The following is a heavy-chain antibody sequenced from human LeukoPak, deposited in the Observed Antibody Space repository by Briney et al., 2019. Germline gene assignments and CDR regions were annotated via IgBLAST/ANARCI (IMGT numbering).Heavy chain of an antibody. CDR3: ARGLRGRSGYYFDS. V-gene: IGHV4-30-4*01. J-gene: IGHJ4*02. CDR2: IYYSGST. Sequence: SQTLSLTCTVSIDSISSGDYYWNWIRQPPGKGLEWIGYIYYSGSTYYNPSLRSRVTVSVGTSTTQFSLRLTSVTAADTAVYYCARGLRGRSGYYFDSWGQGTLVTVSS. CDR1: IDSISSGDYY.